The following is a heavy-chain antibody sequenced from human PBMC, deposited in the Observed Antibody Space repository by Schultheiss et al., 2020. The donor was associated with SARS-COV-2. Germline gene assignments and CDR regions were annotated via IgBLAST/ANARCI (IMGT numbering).Heavy chain of an antibody. Sequence: GGSLRLSCAASGFTFTTYAMTWVRQAPGKGLEWVSAMSDSGDSTYYADSLKGRFTISRDNAKNSLSLQMNSLRDEDTAVYYCARGVGDYWGQGALVTVSS. D-gene: IGHD5/OR15-5a*01. CDR3: ARGVGDY. J-gene: IGHJ4*02. CDR1: GFTFTTYA. V-gene: IGHV3-23*01. CDR2: MSDSGDST.